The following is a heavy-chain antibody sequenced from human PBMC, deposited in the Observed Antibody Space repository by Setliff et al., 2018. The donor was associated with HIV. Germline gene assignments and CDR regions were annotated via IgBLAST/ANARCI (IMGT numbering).Heavy chain of an antibody. Sequence: ASVKVSCKAAGYTFSDYNIHWMRQAPGQAFEWMGWMHPNTGATSYAQKFQGRVSMTRDMSISTAYMELARLRSDDSAVYYCARIDPTAYHYHMDVWGRGTTVTVS. CDR1: GYTFSDYN. CDR3: ARIDPTAYHYHMDV. J-gene: IGHJ6*03. V-gene: IGHV1-2*02. D-gene: IGHD3-9*01. CDR2: MHPNTGAT.